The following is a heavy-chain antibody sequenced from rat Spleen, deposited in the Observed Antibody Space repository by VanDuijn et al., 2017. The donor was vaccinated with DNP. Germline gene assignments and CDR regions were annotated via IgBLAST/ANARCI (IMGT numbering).Heavy chain of an antibody. J-gene: IGHJ2*01. CDR2: ITNTGGST. CDR1: GITFSDHN. D-gene: IGHD4-3*01. CDR3: ARPLYNSGVGPSDY. V-gene: IGHV5-7*01. Sequence: EVQLVESGGGLVQPGRSLKLSCAVSGITFSDHNMAWVRQAPGKGLEWVASITNTGGSTYYPDSVKGRFTISRDNAKSTLYLQMDSLRSEDTAAYYCARPLYNSGVGPSDYWGQGVMVTVSS.